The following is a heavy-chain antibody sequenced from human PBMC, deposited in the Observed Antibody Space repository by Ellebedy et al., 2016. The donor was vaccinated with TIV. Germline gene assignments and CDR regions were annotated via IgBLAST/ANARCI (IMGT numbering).Heavy chain of an antibody. Sequence: SETLSLXCTVSGGSISSYYWSWIRQPAGKGLEWIGRIYTSGSTNYNPSLKSRVSMSVDTSKNQFSLKLSSVTAADTAVYYCARDQRPGARITMVRGAPGYWGQGTLVTVSS. V-gene: IGHV4-4*07. J-gene: IGHJ4*02. CDR2: IYTSGST. CDR3: ARDQRPGARITMVRGAPGY. D-gene: IGHD3-10*01. CDR1: GGSISSYY.